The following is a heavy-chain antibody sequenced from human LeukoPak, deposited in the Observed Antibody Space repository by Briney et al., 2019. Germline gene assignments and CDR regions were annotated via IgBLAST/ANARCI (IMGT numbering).Heavy chain of an antibody. V-gene: IGHV1-18*01. CDR3: ARDQSRAYLTNSESYYFDY. D-gene: IGHD2-8*01. CDR2: ISAYNGNT. CDR1: GYTFTSYG. J-gene: IGHJ4*02. Sequence: GASVKVSCKASGYTFTSYGISWVRQAPGQGLEWMGWISAYNGNTNYAQKLQGRVTMTTDTSTSTAYMELRSLRSDDTAVYYCARDQSRAYLTNSESYYFDYWGQGTLVTVSS.